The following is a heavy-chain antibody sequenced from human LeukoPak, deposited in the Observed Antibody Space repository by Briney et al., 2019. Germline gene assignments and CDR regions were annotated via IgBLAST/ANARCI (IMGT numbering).Heavy chain of an antibody. V-gene: IGHV3-9*01. Sequence: PGGSLRLSCAASGFTFDDYAMHWVRQAPWKGLEWVSGISWNSGSIGYADSVKGRFTISRDNAKNSLYLQMNSLRAEDTALYYCAKGKDFDYWGQGTLVTVSS. CDR1: GFTFDDYA. CDR2: ISWNSGSI. J-gene: IGHJ4*02. CDR3: AKGKDFDY.